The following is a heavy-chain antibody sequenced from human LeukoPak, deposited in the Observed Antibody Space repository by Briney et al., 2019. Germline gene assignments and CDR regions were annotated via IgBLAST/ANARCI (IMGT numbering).Heavy chain of an antibody. J-gene: IGHJ4*02. CDR3: ARGGDYYDSSGYYYLIDY. CDR2: INTNTGNP. D-gene: IGHD3-22*01. CDR1: GYTFTSYA. Sequence: ASVKVSCKASGYTFTSYAMNWVRQAPGQGLEWMGWINTNTGNPTYAQGFTGRSVFSLDTSVSTAYLEISSLKAEDTAVYYCARGGDYYDSSGYYYLIDYWGQGTLVTVSS. V-gene: IGHV7-4-1*02.